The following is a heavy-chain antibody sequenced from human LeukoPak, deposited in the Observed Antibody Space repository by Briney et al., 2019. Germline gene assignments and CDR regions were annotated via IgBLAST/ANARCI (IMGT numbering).Heavy chain of an antibody. CDR3: ARHPGSSSHHWFDP. J-gene: IGHJ5*02. D-gene: IGHD6-6*01. Sequence: PSETLSLTCTVSGGSVSSSTYYWSWIRQPPGKGLEWIGYIYYSGSTNYNPSLKSRVTISVDTSKNQFSLKLSSVTAADTAVYYCARHPGSSSHHWFDPWGQGTLVTVSS. V-gene: IGHV4-61*01. CDR2: IYYSGST. CDR1: GGSVSSSTYY.